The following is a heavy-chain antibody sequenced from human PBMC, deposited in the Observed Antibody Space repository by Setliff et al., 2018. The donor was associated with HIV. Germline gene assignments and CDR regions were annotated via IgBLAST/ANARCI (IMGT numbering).Heavy chain of an antibody. CDR3: AGGLLSEFSSTWYRLDF. D-gene: IGHD6-6*01. CDR1: GDPINSHY. J-gene: IGHJ4*02. CDR2: SSHTGSA. V-gene: IGHV4-59*06. Sequence: PSETLSLTCTVSGDPINSHYWSWIRQPPGKGLEWTGYSSHTGSAHYNSSLENRISMSLDTSNNEFSLKLSSVTAADTAVYFCAGGLLSEFSSTWYRLDFWGQGILVTVSS.